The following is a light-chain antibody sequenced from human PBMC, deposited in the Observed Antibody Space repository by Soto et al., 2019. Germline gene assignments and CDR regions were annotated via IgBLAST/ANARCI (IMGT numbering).Light chain of an antibody. CDR3: QQYNTYSWT. CDR2: KAS. J-gene: IGKJ1*01. Sequence: DTQMTQSPSTLSASVGDRVTITCRASQSIGDWLAWYQQKPGKAPDLLIYKASSLESGVPSRFSGSGSGTEFTLTISSLQPDDFATYYCQQYNTYSWTFGQGTKVEIK. CDR1: QSIGDW. V-gene: IGKV1-5*03.